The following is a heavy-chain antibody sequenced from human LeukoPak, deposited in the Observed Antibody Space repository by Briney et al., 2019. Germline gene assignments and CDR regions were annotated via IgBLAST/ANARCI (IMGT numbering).Heavy chain of an antibody. CDR2: IYYSGST. V-gene: IGHV4-61*01. J-gene: IGHJ6*02. CDR1: GGSVSSGSYY. D-gene: IGHD3-10*01. Sequence: SETLSLTCTVSGGSVSSGSYYWSWIRQPPGKGLEWIGYIYYSGSTNYNPSLKSRVTISVDTSKNQFSLKLSSVTAADTAVYYCARVLPPPYYYGSGRTNYYYYSMDVWGQGTTVTVSS. CDR3: ARVLPPPYYYGSGRTNYYYYSMDV.